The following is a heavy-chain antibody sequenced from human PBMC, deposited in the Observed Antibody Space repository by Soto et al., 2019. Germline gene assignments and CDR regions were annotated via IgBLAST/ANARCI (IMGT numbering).Heavy chain of an antibody. CDR2: INQGGSQK. CDR3: AREYTWKNYYFHGMDV. Sequence: EGQLVESGGGVVQPGGSLRLSCAASGFTFNNYWMSWVRQAPGKGLEWVANINQGGSQKYYVDSVKGRFTISRDNAKNSLYLQMNSLRAEDTAVYYCAREYTWKNYYFHGMDVWGQGTTVSVSS. D-gene: IGHD1-1*01. J-gene: IGHJ6*01. V-gene: IGHV3-7*03. CDR1: GFTFNNYW.